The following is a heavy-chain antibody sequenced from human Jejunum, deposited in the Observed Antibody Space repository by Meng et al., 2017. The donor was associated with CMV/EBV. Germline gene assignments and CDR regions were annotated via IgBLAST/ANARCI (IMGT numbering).Heavy chain of an antibody. CDR1: GFTFSSYA. J-gene: IGHJ4*02. CDR2: ISGPGNTI. V-gene: IGHV3-48*03. CDR3: ARLQWAAFDY. Sequence: SFAASGFTFSSYAMSWVRQAPGKGLEWVSYISGPGNTIYYADSVKGRFTISRDNAKNSLYLQMSGLRAEDTAVYYCARLQWAAFDYLGQGTLVTVSS. D-gene: IGHD4-11*01.